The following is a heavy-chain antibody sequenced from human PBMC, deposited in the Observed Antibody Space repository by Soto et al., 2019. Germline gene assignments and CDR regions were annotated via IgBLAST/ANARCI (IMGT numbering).Heavy chain of an antibody. CDR2: TYYRSKWYN. V-gene: IGHV6-1*01. Sequence: SQTLSLTCAISGDSVSSNSAAWNWIRQSPSRGLEWLGRTYYRSKWYNDYAVSVKSRITINPDTSKNQFSLQLNSVTPDDTAVYYSPRVSRSGRWSTFDYWGPGTLVTVSS. D-gene: IGHD3-10*01. CDR3: PRVSRSGRWSTFDY. J-gene: IGHJ4*02. CDR1: GDSVSSNSAA.